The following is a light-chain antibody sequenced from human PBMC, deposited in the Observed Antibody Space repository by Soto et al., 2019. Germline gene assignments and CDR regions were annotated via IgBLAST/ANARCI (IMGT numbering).Light chain of an antibody. J-gene: IGLJ2*01. CDR2: QVS. CDR1: SSDLGGYNF. CDR3: SSYAGNDRLGV. Sequence: QSALTQPASVSGSPGQSITISCTGTSSDLGGYNFVSWYQHHPGKAPKLMIYQVSNRPSGVSNRFSGSKSGNTASLTVSGLQSEDEANYYCSSYAGNDRLGVFGGGTKVTVL. V-gene: IGLV2-14*01.